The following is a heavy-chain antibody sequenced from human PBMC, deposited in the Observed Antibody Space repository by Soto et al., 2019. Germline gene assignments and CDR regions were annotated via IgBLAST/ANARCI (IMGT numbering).Heavy chain of an antibody. Sequence: PSETLSRTCTVSSASIPACYYCSWIRHHPGKGLEWIGSISYSGSPPYNPSLKSPLTISVDRSKSQFSLNLSSVTAADTAVYYCARRDRSGYSYWLDTWGQGTLVTVSS. V-gene: IGHV4-31*01. CDR3: ARRDRSGYSYWLDT. J-gene: IGHJ5*02. D-gene: IGHD3-22*01. CDR1: SASIPACYY. CDR2: ISYSGSP.